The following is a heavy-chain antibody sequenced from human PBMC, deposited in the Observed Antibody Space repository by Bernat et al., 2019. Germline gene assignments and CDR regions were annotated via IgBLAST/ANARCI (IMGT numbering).Heavy chain of an antibody. CDR3: GGDRRMQRLDY. V-gene: IGHV3-33*01. J-gene: IGHJ4*02. Sequence: VGWGGGGVQPGRSLRRSCAACGCTFSSHGMHRVRQAPGKGLEWVAVIWYDGSNKDYADSVRGRFTISRDNSKNTLYLQMNSLRAEDTAVYYCGGDRRMQRLDYWGQGTLVTVSS. CDR2: IWYDGSNK. CDR1: GCTFSSHG.